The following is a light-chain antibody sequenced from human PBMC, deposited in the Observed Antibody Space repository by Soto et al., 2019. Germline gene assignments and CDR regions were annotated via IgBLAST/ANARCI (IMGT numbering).Light chain of an antibody. V-gene: IGKV1-39*01. CDR3: QQSDSTLT. J-gene: IGKJ4*01. CDR1: QSISSY. Sequence: DIQMTQSPSTLSGSVGDRVTITCRASQSISSYLNWYQQKPGKAPKLLIYAASSLQSGVPSRFSGSGSGTDFTLTISSLQPEDFATYYCQQSDSTLTFGGGTKVDIK. CDR2: AAS.